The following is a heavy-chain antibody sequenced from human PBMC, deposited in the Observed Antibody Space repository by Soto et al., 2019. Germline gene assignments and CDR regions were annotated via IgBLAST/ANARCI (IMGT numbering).Heavy chain of an antibody. J-gene: IGHJ6*03. CDR1: GFTFSSYS. CDR2: ISISSSII. D-gene: IGHD2-15*01. CDR3: ARHHCSGSSCSRWNYYYYLDV. V-gene: IGHV3-48*01. Sequence: EVQLVESGGGLVQPGGSLRLSCAASGFTFSSYSMNWVRQAPGKGLEWVSYISISSSIIYYADSVKGRFTISRDNANNSLYLQMNSLRAEDTAVYYGARHHCSGSSCSRWNYYYYLDVWGKGTTVTVSS.